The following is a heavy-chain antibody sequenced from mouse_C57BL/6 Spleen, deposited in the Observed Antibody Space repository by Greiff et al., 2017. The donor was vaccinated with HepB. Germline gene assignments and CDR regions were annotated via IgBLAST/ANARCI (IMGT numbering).Heavy chain of an antibody. V-gene: IGHV1-55*01. Sequence: VQLQQSGPELVKPGASVKLSCKASGYTFTSYDINWVKQRPGQGLEWIGDIYPGSGSTNYNEKFKSKATLTVDTSSSTAYMQLSSLTSEDSAVYYCARHYGSSPFDYWGQGTTLTVSS. CDR2: IYPGSGST. J-gene: IGHJ2*01. CDR3: ARHYGSSPFDY. CDR1: GYTFTSYD. D-gene: IGHD1-1*01.